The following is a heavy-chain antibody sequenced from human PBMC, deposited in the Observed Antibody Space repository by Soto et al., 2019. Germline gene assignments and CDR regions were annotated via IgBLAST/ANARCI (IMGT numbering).Heavy chain of an antibody. J-gene: IGHJ4*02. V-gene: IGHV3-21*02. CDR2: ISSRSTNT. CDR3: ARGPLYYFDY. Sequence: EVQLVESGGGLVKPGGSLRLSCEDSGFTFSSYTMNWVRRAPGKGLEWVSSISSRSTNTHYADSVRGRFSISRDNAKRSLYLQMNSLRAEDTSVYYWARGPLYYFDYCGQGTLVTVSS. CDR1: GFTFSSYT.